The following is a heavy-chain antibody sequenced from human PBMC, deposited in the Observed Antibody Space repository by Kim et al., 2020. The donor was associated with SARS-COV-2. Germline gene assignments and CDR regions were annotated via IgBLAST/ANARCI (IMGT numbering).Heavy chain of an antibody. V-gene: IGHV3-23*01. D-gene: IGHD3-10*01. CDR2: ISGSGGST. Sequence: GGSLRLSCAASGFTFSSYAMSWVRQAPGKGLEWVSAISGSGGSTYYADSVKGRFTISRDNSKNTLYLQMNSLRAEDTAVYYCARELLWFGELSGDYWGQGTLVTVSS. J-gene: IGHJ4*02. CDR3: ARELLWFGELSGDY. CDR1: GFTFSSYA.